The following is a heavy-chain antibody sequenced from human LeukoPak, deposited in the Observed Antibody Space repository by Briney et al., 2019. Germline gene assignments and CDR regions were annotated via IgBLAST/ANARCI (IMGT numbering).Heavy chain of an antibody. Sequence: GGSLRLSCAASGFTVSSNYMSWVRQAPGKGLEWVAVIGDSGETTIYRDSVKGRFTISRDNSKNTLYLQMNSLRAEDTAVYYCAKSHNYYDSSGYLNWGQGTLVTVSS. V-gene: IGHV3-23*01. D-gene: IGHD3-22*01. CDR1: GFTVSSNY. CDR2: IGDSGETT. J-gene: IGHJ4*02. CDR3: AKSHNYYDSSGYLN.